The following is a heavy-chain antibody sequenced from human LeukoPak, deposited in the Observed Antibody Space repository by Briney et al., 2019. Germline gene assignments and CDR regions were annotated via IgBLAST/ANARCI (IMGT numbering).Heavy chain of an antibody. J-gene: IGHJ5*02. CDR2: IYYSGST. D-gene: IGHD3-10*01. Sequence: PSETLSLTCTVSGGSISSGSYSWGWIRQPPGTGLEWIGSIYYSGSTYYNPSLKSRVTISVDTSTNQFSLKVSSVTAADTAVYYCARRERYGSGKNWFDPWGKGTLVTVSA. V-gene: IGHV4-39*01. CDR1: GGSISSGSYS. CDR3: ARRERYGSGKNWFDP.